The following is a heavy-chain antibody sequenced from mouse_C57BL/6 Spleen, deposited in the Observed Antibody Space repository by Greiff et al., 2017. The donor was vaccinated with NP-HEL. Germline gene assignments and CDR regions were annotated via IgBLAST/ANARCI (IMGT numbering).Heavy chain of an antibody. CDR1: GYTFTSYW. J-gene: IGHJ3*01. CDR2: IYPGSGST. V-gene: IGHV1-55*01. CDR3: ARGSNYLAWFAY. D-gene: IGHD2-5*01. Sequence: QVQLQQSGAELVKPGASVKMSCKASGYTFTSYWITWVKQRPGQGLEWIGDIYPGSGSTNYNEKFKSKATLTVDTSSSTAYMQLSSLTSEDSAVYYCARGSNYLAWFAYWGQGTLVTVSA.